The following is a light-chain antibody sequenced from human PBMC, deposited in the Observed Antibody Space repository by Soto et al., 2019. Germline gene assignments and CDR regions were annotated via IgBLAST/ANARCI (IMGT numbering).Light chain of an antibody. CDR2: RAS. CDR1: PSVSRL. Sequence: EVVMPQSPATVSLSPLETTTLSRTASPSVSRLLAWYQQKPGQAPRLLIYRASTRATGISGGFSGSGSGTEFTLTITSLQSEDFAVYYCQQYNEWPITFGQGTRLEIK. J-gene: IGKJ5*01. CDR3: QQYNEWPIT. V-gene: IGKV3-15*01.